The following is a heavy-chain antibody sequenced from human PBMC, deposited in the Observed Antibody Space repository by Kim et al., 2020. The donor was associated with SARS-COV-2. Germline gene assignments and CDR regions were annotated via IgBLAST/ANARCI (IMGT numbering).Heavy chain of an antibody. CDR3: ARAPVINYYYYYMDV. J-gene: IGHJ6*03. CDR1: GYTFTSYG. Sequence: ASVKVSCKASGYTFTSYGISWVRQAPGQGLEWMGWISAYNGNTNYAQKLQGRVTMTTDTSTSTAYMELRSLRSDDTAVYYCARAPVINYYYYYMDVWGKGTTVTVSS. CDR2: ISAYNGNT. D-gene: IGHD3-10*01. V-gene: IGHV1-18*01.